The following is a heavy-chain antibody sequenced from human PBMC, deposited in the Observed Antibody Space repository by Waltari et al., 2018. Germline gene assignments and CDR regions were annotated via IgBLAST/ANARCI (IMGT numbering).Heavy chain of an antibody. CDR2: IYYSGST. D-gene: IGHD3-16*01. V-gene: IGHV4-39*07. J-gene: IGHJ4*02. Sequence: QLQLQESGPGLVKPSETLSLTCTVSGGSISSSSYYWGWIRQPPGKGLEWIGSIYYSGSTYSNPSPKSRVTISVDTSKNQFSLKLRSVTAADKAVYYCARDNYDYIWGSRYYDYWGQGTLVTVSS. CDR1: GGSISSSSYY. CDR3: ARDNYDYIWGSRYYDY.